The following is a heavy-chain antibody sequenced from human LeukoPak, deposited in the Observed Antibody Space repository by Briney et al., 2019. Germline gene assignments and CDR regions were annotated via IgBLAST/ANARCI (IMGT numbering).Heavy chain of an antibody. V-gene: IGHV1-8*01. CDR3: ARGGPGAAYFDY. CDR1: GYTFTSYD. CDR2: MNPNSGNT. J-gene: IGHJ4*02. D-gene: IGHD1-26*01. Sequence: ASVKVSCKASGYTFTSYDINWVRQATGQGLEWMGWMNPNSGNTGYAQKFQGRVTMTRNTSISTAYMELSSLRSEDTAVHYCARGGPGAAYFDYWGQGTLVTVSS.